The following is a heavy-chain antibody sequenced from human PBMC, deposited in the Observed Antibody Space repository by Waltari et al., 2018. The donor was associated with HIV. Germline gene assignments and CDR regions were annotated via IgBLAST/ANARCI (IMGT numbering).Heavy chain of an antibody. V-gene: IGHV1-24*01. J-gene: IGHJ6*02. CDR1: GYTLTGLS. Sequence: VQLIQSGAAVKKPGASVKVPCKVFGYTLTGLSMHWVRQAPGKGLEWKGGFDPEDDETIYAQKFQGRVTMTEDTSTDSAYMELSSLTSEDTAVYYCATGGGTTSIQLYDLDVWGQGTTVTVSS. CDR2: FDPEDDET. CDR3: ATGGGTTSIQLYDLDV. D-gene: IGHD1-26*01.